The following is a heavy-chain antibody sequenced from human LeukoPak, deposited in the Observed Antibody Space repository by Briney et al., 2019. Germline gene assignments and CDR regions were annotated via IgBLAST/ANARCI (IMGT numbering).Heavy chain of an antibody. Sequence: GGSLRLSCAASGFTFSSYWMHWVRQAPGKGPVWVSRINSDGSSTSYADSVKGRFTISRDNAKNTLYLQMNSLRAEDTAVYYCARGALSWYDYGTHFDYWGQGTLVTVSS. CDR1: GFTFSSYW. J-gene: IGHJ4*02. CDR3: ARGALSWYDYGTHFDY. D-gene: IGHD4-17*01. V-gene: IGHV3-74*01. CDR2: INSDGSST.